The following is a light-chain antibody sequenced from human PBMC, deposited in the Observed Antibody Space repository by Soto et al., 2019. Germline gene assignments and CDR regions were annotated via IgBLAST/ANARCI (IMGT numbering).Light chain of an antibody. Sequence: EIVLTQSPATLSLSPGERATLSFRAGQSVSNHLAWYQQKPGQAPRLLMYDPYNRATGIPARFSGSGSGTDFTLTISSLEPEDSAVYYCQQHHIWLTFGGGTKV. J-gene: IGKJ4*01. V-gene: IGKV3-11*01. CDR1: QSVSNH. CDR3: QQHHIWLT. CDR2: DPY.